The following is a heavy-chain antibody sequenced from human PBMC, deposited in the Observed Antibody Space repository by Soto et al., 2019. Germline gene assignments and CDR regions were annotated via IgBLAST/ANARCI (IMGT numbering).Heavy chain of an antibody. CDR1: GYRFTSYG. Sequence: PVGSLMISRQVLGYRFTSYGILWVLQMPGKGVEWMGRIDPSDSYTNYSPSFQGHVTISADKSISTAYLQWSSLKASDTAMYYCARHPQRYGDYAYWGQGTMVTVSS. CDR3: ARHPQRYGDYAY. CDR2: IDPSDSYT. D-gene: IGHD4-17*01. J-gene: IGHJ4*02. V-gene: IGHV5-10-1*01.